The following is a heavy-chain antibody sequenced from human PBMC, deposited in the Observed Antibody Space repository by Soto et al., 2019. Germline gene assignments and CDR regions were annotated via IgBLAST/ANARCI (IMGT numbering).Heavy chain of an antibody. Sequence: PDGSRRRPGAAAGFTFNTSAMSCLRQAPGKGLESVSVISSMGYSTYYAASVKGRFTISRDNSKNTVYLQMNNLRAEDTAVYYWETGSVVVAKKFHSGAQGTLVT. J-gene: IGHJ4*02. CDR2: ISSMGYST. CDR1: GFTFNTSA. V-gene: IGHV3-23*01. D-gene: IGHD2-21*01. CDR3: ETGSVVVAKKFHS.